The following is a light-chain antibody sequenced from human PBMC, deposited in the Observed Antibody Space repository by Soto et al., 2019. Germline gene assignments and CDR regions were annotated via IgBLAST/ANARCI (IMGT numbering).Light chain of an antibody. CDR1: QSVTSN. Sequence: EIVLIQSPATLSLSPGERATLSCRASQSVTSNLAWYQQNPGQAPRLLIFDASKRATGIPARFSGSGSGTDFTLTISSLEPEDFAVYYCQQHSNWPLTFGGGTNVDNK. J-gene: IGKJ4*01. V-gene: IGKV3-11*01. CDR3: QQHSNWPLT. CDR2: DAS.